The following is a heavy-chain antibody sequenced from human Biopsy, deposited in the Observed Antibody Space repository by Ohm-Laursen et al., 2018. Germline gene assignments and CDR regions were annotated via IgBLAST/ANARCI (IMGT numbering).Heavy chain of an antibody. CDR2: INSDGSST. D-gene: IGHD3-10*01. CDR1: EFIFSRFW. Sequence: GSLRLSCAASEFIFSRFWMYWARQAPGKGLVWVSRINSDGSSTNYADAVKGRFTISRDNAKNTVFLQMNSLRAEDTAVYYCTRAEAGSGALLYFDYWGQGTLVTVSS. J-gene: IGHJ4*02. CDR3: TRAEAGSGALLYFDY. V-gene: IGHV3-74*01.